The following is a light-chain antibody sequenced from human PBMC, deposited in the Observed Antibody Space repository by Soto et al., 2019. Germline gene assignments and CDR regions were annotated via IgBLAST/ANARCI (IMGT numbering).Light chain of an antibody. V-gene: IGKV3D-15*01. J-gene: IGKJ2*01. CDR2: GAS. Sequence: EVVMTQSPATLSVSPGERATLSCRASQSVSSNLAWSQQKPCQAPRLLIYGASTRATGIPARFSGSGSGTEFTLTISSLQSEDFAVYYCQQYNNWPLYTFGQGTKLEIK. CDR1: QSVSSN. CDR3: QQYNNWPLYT.